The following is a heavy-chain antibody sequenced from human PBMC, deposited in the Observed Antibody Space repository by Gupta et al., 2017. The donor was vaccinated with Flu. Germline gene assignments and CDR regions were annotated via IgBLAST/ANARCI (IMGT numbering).Heavy chain of an antibody. V-gene: IGHV4-59*01. Sequence: KGLEWIGYIYYSGSTNYNPSLKSRVTISVDTSKNQFSLKLSSVTAADTAVYYCARVVSDDFWSGYIESYVDYWGQGTLVTVSS. D-gene: IGHD3-3*01. J-gene: IGHJ4*02. CDR3: ARVVSDDFWSGYIESYVDY. CDR2: IYYSGST.